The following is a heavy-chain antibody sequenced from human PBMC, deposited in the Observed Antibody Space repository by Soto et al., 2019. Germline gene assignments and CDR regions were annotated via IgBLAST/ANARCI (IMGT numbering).Heavy chain of an antibody. CDR3: ARDRQLRRVSI. D-gene: IGHD6-6*01. CDR2: IYYSGST. Sequence: ESLSRTCTVSGGSISSYYWSWVRQPPGKGLEWIGYIYYSGSTNYNPSLKSRVTISVDTSKNQFSLKLSSVTAADTVVYYCARDRQLRRVSIWGQGTMVTVSS. V-gene: IGHV4-59*01. CDR1: GGSISSYY. J-gene: IGHJ3*02.